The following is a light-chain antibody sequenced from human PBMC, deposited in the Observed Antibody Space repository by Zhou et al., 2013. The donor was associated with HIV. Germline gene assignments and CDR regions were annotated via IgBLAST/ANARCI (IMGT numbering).Light chain of an antibody. CDR3: QLYGSSVWT. Sequence: EIVLTQSPATLSLSPGERATLSCRASQSVSRYLDWYQQKPGQAPRLLIYDASNRATGIPARFSGSGSGTDFTLTISRLEPEDFAVYYCQLYGSSVWTFGQGTKVEIK. CDR2: DAS. V-gene: IGKV3-11*01. CDR1: QSVSRY. J-gene: IGKJ1*01.